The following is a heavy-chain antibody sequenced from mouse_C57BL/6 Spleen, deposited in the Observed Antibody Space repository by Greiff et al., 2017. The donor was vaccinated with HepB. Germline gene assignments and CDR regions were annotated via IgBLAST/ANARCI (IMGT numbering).Heavy chain of an antibody. CDR2: ISDGGSYT. V-gene: IGHV5-4*01. D-gene: IGHD2-4*01. CDR3: ARKENYDEVDYYAMDY. J-gene: IGHJ4*01. Sequence: EVQRVESGGGLVKPGGSLKLSCAASGFTFSSYAMSWVRQTPEKRLEWVATISDGGSYTYYPDNVKGRFTISRDNAKNNLYLQMSHLKSEDTAMYYCARKENYDEVDYYAMDYWGQGTSVTVSS. CDR1: GFTFSSYA.